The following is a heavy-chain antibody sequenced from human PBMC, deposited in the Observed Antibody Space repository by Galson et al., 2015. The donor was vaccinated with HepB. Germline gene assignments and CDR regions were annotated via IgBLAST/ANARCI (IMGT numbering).Heavy chain of an antibody. V-gene: IGHV3-33*06. CDR3: AKDACTRPSSWSPPFYYGMDV. CDR2: VWYDGYTT. J-gene: IGHJ6*02. Sequence: SLRLSCAASGFTFNNYAMHWVRQAPGKGLEWVAVVWYDGYTTHYADSVKGRFTISRDSSKNTLYLQMDSLRPEDTALYYCAKDACTRPSSWSPPFYYGMDVWGQGTMVTVPS. CDR1: GFTFNNYA. D-gene: IGHD6-13*01.